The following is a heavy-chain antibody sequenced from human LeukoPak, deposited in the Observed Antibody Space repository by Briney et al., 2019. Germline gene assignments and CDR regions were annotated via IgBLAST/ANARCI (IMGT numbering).Heavy chain of an antibody. CDR1: GYSFKNYW. J-gene: IGHJ6*02. V-gene: IGHV5-51*01. Sequence: GESLKISCKGSGYSFKNYWIAWVRQMPGKGLEWMGIIYPGDSNTRYNPSFQGQVTISADKSISTAYLQWSSLKASDTAEYYCARQGFVASYGVDVWGQGTTVTVSS. CDR2: IYPGDSNT. CDR3: ARQGFVASYGVDV.